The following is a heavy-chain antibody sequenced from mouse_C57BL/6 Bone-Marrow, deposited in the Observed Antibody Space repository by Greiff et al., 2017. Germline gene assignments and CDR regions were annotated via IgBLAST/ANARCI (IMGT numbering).Heavy chain of an antibody. CDR2: IWGVGST. V-gene: IGHV2-6*01. CDR1: GFSFTSYG. CDR3: ASNGYYGYCAMDY. J-gene: IGHJ4*01. D-gene: IGHD2-3*01. Sequence: VKLVESGPGLVAPSQCLSITCTVSGFSFTSYGVDWVRQSPGKGLEWLGVIWGVGSTNYNSALKSRLSISKDNSKSQVFLKMNSLLTDDTAMYYCASNGYYGYCAMDYWGQGTSVTVSS.